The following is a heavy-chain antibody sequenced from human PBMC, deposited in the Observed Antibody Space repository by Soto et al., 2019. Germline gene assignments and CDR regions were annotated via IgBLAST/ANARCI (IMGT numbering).Heavy chain of an antibody. V-gene: IGHV4-31*03. J-gene: IGHJ5*02. CDR1: GGSISSGGYY. CDR3: ARVSGDYDFWSGPTELDGFDP. D-gene: IGHD3-3*01. Sequence: QVQLQESGPGLVKPSQTLSLTCTVSGGSISSGGYYWSWIRQHPGKGLEWIGYIYYSGSTYYNPSLKSRVTISVDTSKNTFSLKLSSVTAADTAVYYCARVSGDYDFWSGPTELDGFDPWGQGTLVTVSS. CDR2: IYYSGST.